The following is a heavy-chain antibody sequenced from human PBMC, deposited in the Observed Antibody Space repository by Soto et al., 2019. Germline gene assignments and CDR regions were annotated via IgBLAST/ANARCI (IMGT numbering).Heavy chain of an antibody. CDR3: ARGSLAGIKWADY. J-gene: IGHJ4*02. V-gene: IGHV1-18*01. CDR1: GYTFSNYG. CDR2: ISAYSGNT. Sequence: ASVKVSCKGSGYTFSNYGISWVRQAPRQGLEWMGWISAYSGNTDYAQKFQGRITLTTDSPTNTVYMELKSLKSDDTAVYYCARGSLAGIKWADYWGQGTQVTVSS. D-gene: IGHD1-1*01.